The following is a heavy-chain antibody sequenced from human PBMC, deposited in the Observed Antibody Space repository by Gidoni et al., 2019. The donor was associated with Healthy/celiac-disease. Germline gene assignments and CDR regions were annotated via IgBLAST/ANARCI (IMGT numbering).Heavy chain of an antibody. CDR2: IRSKAYGGTT. D-gene: IGHD2-2*01. Sequence: SCTASGFTFGDYAMSWFRQAPGKGLEWVGFIRSKAYGGTTEYAASVKGRFTISRDDSKSIAYLQMNTLKTEDTAVYYCTKAVVPVALYYFDYWGQGTLVTVSS. CDR3: TKAVVPVALYYFDY. J-gene: IGHJ4*02. V-gene: IGHV3-49*03. CDR1: GFTFGDYA.